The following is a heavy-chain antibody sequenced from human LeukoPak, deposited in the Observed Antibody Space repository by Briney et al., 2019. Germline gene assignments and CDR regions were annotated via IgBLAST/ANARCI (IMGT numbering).Heavy chain of an antibody. CDR1: GFTFSSYG. D-gene: IGHD4-17*01. J-gene: IGHJ2*01. CDR2: VSIGGSFI. V-gene: IGHV3-21*01. Sequence: GGFLRLSCAASGFTFSSYGMNWVRQAPGKGLEWVSFVSIGGSFIYYADSVKGRFTISRDDAKNSLYLQMNSLTAEDTAEYYCARNKINTVTTGWYFDLWDRGALVSVSS. CDR3: ARNKINTVTTGWYFDL.